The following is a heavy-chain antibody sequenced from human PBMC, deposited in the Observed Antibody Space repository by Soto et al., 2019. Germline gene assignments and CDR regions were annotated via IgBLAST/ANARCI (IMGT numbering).Heavy chain of an antibody. Sequence: QVQLVESGGGVVQPGRSLRLSCVGSGFTFSTYGMHWVRQAPGKGLEWVAVISYDGKNKYYADSVKGRLTISRDNSKNTVYLQMNSLRGEDTAVYYCAKGQHSSSTSCYFYHYGMDVWGQGTTVAVSS. CDR2: ISYDGKNK. D-gene: IGHD2-2*01. CDR1: GFTFSTYG. J-gene: IGHJ6*02. CDR3: AKGQHSSSTSCYFYHYGMDV. V-gene: IGHV3-30*18.